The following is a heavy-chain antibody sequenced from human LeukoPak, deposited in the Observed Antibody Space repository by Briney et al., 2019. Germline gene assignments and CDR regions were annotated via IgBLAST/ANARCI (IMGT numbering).Heavy chain of an antibody. Sequence: PGGSLRLSCAASGFTFSSYGMHWVRQAPGKGLEWVAFIRYDGSNKYYADSVKGRLTISRDNSKNTLYLQMNSLRAEDTAVYYCARPYDFWSGYPEYFQHWGQGTLVTVSS. CDR2: IRYDGSNK. D-gene: IGHD3-3*01. CDR3: ARPYDFWSGYPEYFQH. J-gene: IGHJ1*01. V-gene: IGHV3-30*02. CDR1: GFTFSSYG.